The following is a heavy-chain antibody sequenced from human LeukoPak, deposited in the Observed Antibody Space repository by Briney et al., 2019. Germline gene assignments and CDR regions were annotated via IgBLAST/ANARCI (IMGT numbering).Heavy chain of an antibody. Sequence: PSETLSLTCAVYGGSFSGYYWSWIRQPPGKGLEWIGEINHSGSTNYNPSLKSRVTISVDTPKNQFSLKLSSVTAADTAVYYCARLTIAAVIYYYYYYMDVWGKGTTVTISS. V-gene: IGHV4-34*01. CDR3: ARLTIAAVIYYYYYYMDV. J-gene: IGHJ6*03. CDR2: INHSGST. D-gene: IGHD6-13*01. CDR1: GGSFSGYY.